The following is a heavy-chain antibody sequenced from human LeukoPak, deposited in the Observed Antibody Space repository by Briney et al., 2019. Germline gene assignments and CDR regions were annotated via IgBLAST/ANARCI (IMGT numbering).Heavy chain of an antibody. Sequence: SETLSLTCTVSGGSISSYYWSWIRQPAGKGLEWIGRIYTSGSPNYNPSLKSRVTMSVDTSKNQFSLKLSSVTAADTAVYYCARGECSGGSCSTHNYYYYYMDVWGKGTTVTVSS. CDR1: GGSISSYY. J-gene: IGHJ6*03. V-gene: IGHV4-4*07. CDR2: IYTSGSP. CDR3: ARGECSGGSCSTHNYYYYYMDV. D-gene: IGHD2-15*01.